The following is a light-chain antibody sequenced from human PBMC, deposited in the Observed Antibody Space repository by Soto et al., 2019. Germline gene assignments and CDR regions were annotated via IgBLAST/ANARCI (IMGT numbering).Light chain of an antibody. CDR1: QSVSSN. V-gene: IGKV3-15*01. CDR3: QQYNNWHT. CDR2: GAS. J-gene: IGKJ4*01. Sequence: EIVMTQSPATLSVSPGERATLSCRASQSVSSNLAWYQQKPGQAPRLLIYGASTRATGIPARFSGSGSGTEFTLTISSLQSEDFAVYYCQQYNNWHTFGGGTKVEI.